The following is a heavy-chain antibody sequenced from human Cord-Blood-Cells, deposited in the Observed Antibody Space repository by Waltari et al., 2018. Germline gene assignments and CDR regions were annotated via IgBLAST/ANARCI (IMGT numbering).Heavy chain of an antibody. V-gene: IGHV4-34*01. Sequence: QVQLQQWGAGLLKPSETLSLTCAVYGGSFSGYYWSWLRQPPGKGLEWIGEINHSGSTNYNPSLKSRVTISVDTSKNQFSLKLSSVTAADTAVYYCARGRRDIVVVPAAIWFDPWGQGTLVTVSS. J-gene: IGHJ5*02. CDR1: GGSFSGYY. CDR2: INHSGST. CDR3: ARGRRDIVVVPAAIWFDP. D-gene: IGHD2-2*01.